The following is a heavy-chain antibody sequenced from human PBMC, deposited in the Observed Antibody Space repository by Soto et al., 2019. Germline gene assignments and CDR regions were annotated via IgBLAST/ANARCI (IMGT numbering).Heavy chain of an antibody. CDR1: GYTFTSYD. D-gene: IGHD5-12*01. Sequence: ASVKVSCKASGYTFTSYDINWVRQATGQGLEWMGWMNPNSGNTGYAQKFQGRVTMTRNTSISTAYMELSSLRSEDTAVYYCARQGYNPPPYNLFDPWGQGTLVTVSS. J-gene: IGHJ5*02. V-gene: IGHV1-8*01. CDR3: ARQGYNPPPYNLFDP. CDR2: MNPNSGNT.